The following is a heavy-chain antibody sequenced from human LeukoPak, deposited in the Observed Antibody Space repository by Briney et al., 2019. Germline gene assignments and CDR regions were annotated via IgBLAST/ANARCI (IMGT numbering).Heavy chain of an antibody. CDR1: GGTFSSYA. Sequence: GASVKVSCKASGGTFSSYAISWVRQAPGQGLEWVGGIIPIFGTANYAQKFQGRVTITADESTSTAYMELSSLRSEDTAVYYCARFRLHLGELSLGYFDYWGQGTLVTVSS. V-gene: IGHV1-69*13. CDR3: ARFRLHLGELSLGYFDY. J-gene: IGHJ4*02. CDR2: IIPIFGTA. D-gene: IGHD3-16*02.